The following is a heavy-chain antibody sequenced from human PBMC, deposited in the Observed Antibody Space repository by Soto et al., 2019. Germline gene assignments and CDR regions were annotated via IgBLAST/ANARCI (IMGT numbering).Heavy chain of an antibody. D-gene: IGHD6-19*01. CDR3: ARGIAVAGTPFDY. V-gene: IGHV1-46*01. CDR1: GYTFSSYY. J-gene: IGHJ4*02. Sequence: ASVKVSCKASGYTFSSYYMNWVRQAPGQGLEWMGIINPSGGYTTYAQRFLGRVTMTSDTSTSTVHMELGSLRSEDTAVYYCARGIAVAGTPFDYWGQGTLVTVSS. CDR2: INPSGGYT.